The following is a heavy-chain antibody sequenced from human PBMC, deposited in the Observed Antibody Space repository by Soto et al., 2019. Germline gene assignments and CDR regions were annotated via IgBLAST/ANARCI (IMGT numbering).Heavy chain of an antibody. V-gene: IGHV3-30-3*01. Sequence: GWSLRLSCAASGFTLSSYSIHWVRQAPGKGREWVTVISKGGSNLYFADSVKGRFTISRDNSKNTLYLQMNSLRSEDTAVYYCAREVEYTSAFGISSSFDYWGQGTRVTVSS. CDR2: ISKGGSNL. CDR3: AREVEYTSAFGISSSFDY. D-gene: IGHD6-19*01. J-gene: IGHJ4*02. CDR1: GFTLSSYS.